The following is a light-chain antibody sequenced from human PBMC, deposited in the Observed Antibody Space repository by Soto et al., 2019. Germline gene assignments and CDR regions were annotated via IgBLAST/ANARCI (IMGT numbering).Light chain of an antibody. Sequence: QSVLTQPPSVSGAPGQRVTISCTGSSSNIGADYDVHWYQQLPGTAPKLLIYGNSNRPSGVPDRFSGSKSGTSASLAITGLQAEYEADYYCQSYDTSLSGSEVFGTGTKLTVL. J-gene: IGLJ1*01. CDR3: QSYDTSLSGSEV. V-gene: IGLV1-40*01. CDR1: SSNIGADYD. CDR2: GNS.